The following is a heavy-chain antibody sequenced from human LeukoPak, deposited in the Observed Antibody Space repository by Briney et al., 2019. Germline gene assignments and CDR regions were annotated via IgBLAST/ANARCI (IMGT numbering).Heavy chain of an antibody. Sequence: SETVSLTRSVSGGPIWYFHWIWLPQPPGKGLVGIGNISYSRSTEYNPSLERRATISVDTPKNQFSLKLSSLTGADPAVYYCAGDSSGWYPVRYYYYMDVWGQGTLVTVSS. J-gene: IGHJ6*03. D-gene: IGHD6-19*01. V-gene: IGHV4-59*01. CDR1: GGPIWYFH. CDR2: ISYSRST. CDR3: AGDSSGWYPVRYYYYMDV.